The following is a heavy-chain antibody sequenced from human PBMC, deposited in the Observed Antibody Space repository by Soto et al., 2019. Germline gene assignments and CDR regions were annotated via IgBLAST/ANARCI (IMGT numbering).Heavy chain of an antibody. J-gene: IGHJ4*02. CDR2: IYWNDDK. D-gene: IGHD4-17*01. CDR3: AHRLAETTFFDY. CDR1: GFSVSTSGVG. Sequence: PTLVNPTQTLTLTCTISGFSVSTSGVGVGWTRQSPGKALEWLALIYWNDDKHYSQSLKSRLTITKDTSKNQVLLTMTNMDPVDTGTYYCAHRLAETTFFDYWGQGTLVTVSS. V-gene: IGHV2-5*01.